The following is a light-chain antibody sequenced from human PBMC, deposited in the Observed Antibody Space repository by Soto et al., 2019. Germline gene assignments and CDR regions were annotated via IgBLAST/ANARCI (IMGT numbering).Light chain of an antibody. J-gene: IGLJ6*01. CDR1: SSDVGGYNY. CDR2: EVN. Sequence: QAVVTQPPSASGSPGQSVAISCTGTSSDVGGYNYVSWYQQHPGKAPKLMIYEVNKRPSGVPDRFSGSKSGHPASLTVSDLEAEDEADYYCRSYAVSSNVFGNGTQLTVL. CDR3: RSYAVSSNV. V-gene: IGLV2-8*01.